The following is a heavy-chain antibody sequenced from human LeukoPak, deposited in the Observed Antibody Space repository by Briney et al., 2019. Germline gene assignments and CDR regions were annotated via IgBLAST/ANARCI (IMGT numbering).Heavy chain of an antibody. D-gene: IGHD5-18*01. V-gene: IGHV3-21*01. J-gene: IGHJ4*02. CDR3: AHSSGYSYGLDY. CDR2: ISSSSLYI. CDR1: GSTFSSYA. Sequence: GGSLRLSCAASGSTFSSYAMNWVRQAPGKGLEWVSSISSSSLYIYYADSLKGRLTISRDNAKNSLYLQMNSLRAEDTAVYYCAHSSGYSYGLDYWGQGTLVTVSS.